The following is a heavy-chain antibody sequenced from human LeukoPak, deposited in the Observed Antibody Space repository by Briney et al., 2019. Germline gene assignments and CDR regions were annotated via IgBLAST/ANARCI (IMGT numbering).Heavy chain of an antibody. D-gene: IGHD3-22*01. CDR1: GGTFSSYA. V-gene: IGHV1-69*13. Sequence: ASVKVSCKASGGTFSSYAISWVRQAPGQGFEWMGGIIPIFGTANYAQKFQGRVTITADESTSTAYMELSSLRSEDTAVYYCASEGDSSGYGAFDIWGQGTMVTVSS. J-gene: IGHJ3*02. CDR2: IIPIFGTA. CDR3: ASEGDSSGYGAFDI.